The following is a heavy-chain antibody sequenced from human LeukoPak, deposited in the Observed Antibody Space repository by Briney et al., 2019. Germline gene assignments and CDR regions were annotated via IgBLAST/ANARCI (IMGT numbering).Heavy chain of an antibody. CDR1: GFTFSNFG. D-gene: IGHD2-15*01. V-gene: IGHV3-33*08. CDR3: ARGRIGKYSIDY. Sequence: PGGSLRLSCAASGFTFSNFGLNWVRQAPGKGLEWVAFISDNGRRTYYLESVKGPFTISRDDSKNTLYLQMNSLRVEDTAVYYCARGRIGKYSIDYWGQGTLVTVSS. J-gene: IGHJ4*02. CDR2: ISDNGRRT.